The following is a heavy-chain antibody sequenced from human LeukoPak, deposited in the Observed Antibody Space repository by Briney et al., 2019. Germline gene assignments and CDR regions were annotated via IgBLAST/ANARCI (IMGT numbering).Heavy chain of an antibody. Sequence: GGSLRLSCAASGFTVSNTYMNWVRQAPGKGLEWVSVIYSGGTTYYADSVKGRFTFSRDNSKNTLSLQMNSLRVEDTAVYYCARVPASGGVWGQGTLVTVSS. J-gene: IGHJ4*02. CDR2: IYSGGTT. D-gene: IGHD1-26*01. CDR3: ARVPASGGV. CDR1: GFTVSNTY. V-gene: IGHV3-66*01.